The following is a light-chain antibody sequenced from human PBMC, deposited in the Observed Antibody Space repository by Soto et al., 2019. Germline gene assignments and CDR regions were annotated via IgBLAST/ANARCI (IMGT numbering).Light chain of an antibody. CDR2: EVS. J-gene: IGLJ2*01. CDR1: SSDVGCYNY. Sequence: QSVLTQPPSASRSPGQSVTISCTGTSSDVGCYNYVSWYQQHPGKAPKLMIYEVSNRPSGVPDRFSGSKSGNTASLAVSGLQAEDEADYYCSSYVGSNNLGFGGGTKLTVL. CDR3: SSYVGSNNLG. V-gene: IGLV2-8*01.